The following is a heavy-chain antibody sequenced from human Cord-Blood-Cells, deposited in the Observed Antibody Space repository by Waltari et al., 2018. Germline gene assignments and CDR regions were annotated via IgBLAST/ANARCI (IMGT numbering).Heavy chain of an antibody. J-gene: IGHJ4*02. CDR3: ARGPSGYFDY. V-gene: IGHV1-2*06. CDR2: INPNSDGT. Sequence: QVQLVQSGAEVKKPGASVKVSCKASGYTFTGYYMHWVRQAPGQGLEWMGRINPNSDGTNYAQKFQGRVTMTRDTSISTAYMGLSRLRSDDTAVYYCARGPSGYFDYWGQGTLVTVSS. CDR1: GYTFTGYY. D-gene: IGHD1-26*01.